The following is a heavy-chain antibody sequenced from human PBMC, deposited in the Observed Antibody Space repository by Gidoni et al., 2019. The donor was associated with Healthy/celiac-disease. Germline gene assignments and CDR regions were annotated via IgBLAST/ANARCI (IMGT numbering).Heavy chain of an antibody. Sequence: GRQAPGQGLEWMGWISAYNGNTNYAQKLQGRVTMTTDTSTSTAYMELRSLRSDDTAVYYCAREGQGLDYWGQGTLVTVSS. V-gene: IGHV1-18*01. CDR2: ISAYNGNT. CDR3: AREGQGLDY. J-gene: IGHJ4*02.